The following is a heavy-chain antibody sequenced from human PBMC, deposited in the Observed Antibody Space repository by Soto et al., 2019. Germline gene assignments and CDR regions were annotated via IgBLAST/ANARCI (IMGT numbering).Heavy chain of an antibody. J-gene: IGHJ6*02. CDR1: GGSISSGDYY. CDR2: IYYSGST. CDR3: GRVVVTAGVYGMDV. D-gene: IGHD2-21*02. V-gene: IGHV4-30-4*01. Sequence: QVQLQESGPGLVKPSQTLSLTCTVSGGSISSGDYYWSWIRQPPGKGLEWIGYIYYSGSTYYNPSLKSRVTISVDTSKNQCSLKLSSVTAADTAVYYCGRVVVTAGVYGMDVWGQGTTVTVSS.